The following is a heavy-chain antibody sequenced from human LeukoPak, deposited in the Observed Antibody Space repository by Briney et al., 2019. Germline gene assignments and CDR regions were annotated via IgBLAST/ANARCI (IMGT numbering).Heavy chain of an antibody. CDR1: GYTFTGYY. D-gene: IGHD6-13*01. Sequence: ASVKVSCKASGYTFTGYYMHWVRQAPGQGLEWMGWINPNSGGTNYAQKFQGRVTMTRDTSISTAYMELSRLRSDDTAVYYRAREYSRSNWFDPWGQGTLVTVSS. V-gene: IGHV1-2*02. J-gene: IGHJ5*02. CDR3: AREYSRSNWFDP. CDR2: INPNSGGT.